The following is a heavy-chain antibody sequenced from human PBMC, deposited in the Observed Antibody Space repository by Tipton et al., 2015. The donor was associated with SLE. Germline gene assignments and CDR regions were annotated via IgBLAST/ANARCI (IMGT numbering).Heavy chain of an antibody. V-gene: IGHV3-33*06. J-gene: IGHJ4*02. CDR2: IWFDGSNK. CDR1: GFTFSGYT. Sequence: SLRLSCEDSGFTFSGYTMNWVRQAPGKGLEWVAQIWFDGSNKYYADSLQGRFTISRDDSKNTVYLQMNSLRAEDTAVYFCAKVRGNRRYFDYWGQGSLVTVSS. D-gene: IGHD4-23*01. CDR3: AKVRGNRRYFDY.